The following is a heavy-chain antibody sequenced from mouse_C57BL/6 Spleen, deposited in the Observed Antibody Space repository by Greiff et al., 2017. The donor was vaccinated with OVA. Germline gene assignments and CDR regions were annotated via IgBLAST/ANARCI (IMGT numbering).Heavy chain of an antibody. CDR1: GESCNDDN. Sequence: EVQLQQSGPELVKPGASVKISGKAAGESCNDDNMNWVKQSNGKSQEGIGVINPNYGTTSYNQKFKGKATLTVDSSSSTAYMHLNSLTSEDSAVYYCARNVGGYGNYAYAMDYWGQGTSVTVSS. V-gene: IGHV1-39*01. D-gene: IGHD2-1*01. CDR2: INPNYGTT. CDR3: ARNVGGYGNYAYAMDY. J-gene: IGHJ4*01.